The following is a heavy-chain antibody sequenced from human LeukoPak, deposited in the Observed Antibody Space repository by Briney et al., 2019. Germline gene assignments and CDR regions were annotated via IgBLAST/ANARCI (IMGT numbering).Heavy chain of an antibody. Sequence: GRSLRLSCAASGFTFSSYATHWVRQAPGKGLEWVAVISYDGSNKYYADSVKGRFTISRDNSKNTLYLQMNSLRAEDAAVYYCASLSRGDYNLDYWGQGTLVTVSS. CDR1: GFTFSSYA. CDR2: ISYDGSNK. D-gene: IGHD2-21*02. V-gene: IGHV3-30-3*01. CDR3: ASLSRGDYNLDY. J-gene: IGHJ4*02.